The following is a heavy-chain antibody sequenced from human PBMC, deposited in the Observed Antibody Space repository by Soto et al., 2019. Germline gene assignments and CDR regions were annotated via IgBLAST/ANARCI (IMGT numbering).Heavy chain of an antibody. V-gene: IGHV1-2*02. J-gene: IGHJ4*02. CDR1: GYTFTGHY. D-gene: IGHD1-26*01. CDR3: GRGRSGQIVVFY. CDR2: IGPESGAT. Sequence: ASVKVSCKASGYTFTGHYIHWVRQAPEQGPEWMGEIGPESGATRYAQRFQGRVTMTRDMSITTVYMELNNLSPDDTAVYYCGRGRSGQIVVFYWGQGTQVTV.